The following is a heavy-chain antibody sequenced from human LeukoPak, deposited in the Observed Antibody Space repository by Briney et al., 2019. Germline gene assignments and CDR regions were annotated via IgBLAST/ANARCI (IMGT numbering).Heavy chain of an antibody. Sequence: PSETLSLTCAVYGGSFSGYYWSWIRQPPGKGLEWIGEINHSGSTNYNPSLKSRVTISVDTSKNQFSLKLSSVTAADTAVYYCARPTTYYYDSSGYYYKYFQHWGQGTLVTVSS. D-gene: IGHD3-22*01. CDR2: INHSGST. V-gene: IGHV4-34*01. CDR1: GGSFSGYY. CDR3: ARPTTYYYDSSGYYYKYFQH. J-gene: IGHJ1*01.